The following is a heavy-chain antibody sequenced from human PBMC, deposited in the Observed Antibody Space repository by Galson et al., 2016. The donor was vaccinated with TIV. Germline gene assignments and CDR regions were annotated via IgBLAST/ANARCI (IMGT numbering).Heavy chain of an antibody. V-gene: IGHV1-69*02. CDR1: GGTFSTYT. D-gene: IGHD3-3*01. Sequence: SVKVSCKASGGTFSTYTINWVRQAPGQGLQWLGRIIPVLGMTNYAQRLQGRVTITADRSTSTADMELSSLRSDDTAVYYWARCDTGRHYEVYFDFWDQGTVVTFSS. CDR2: IIPVLGMT. J-gene: IGHJ4*02. CDR3: ARCDTGRHYEVYFDF.